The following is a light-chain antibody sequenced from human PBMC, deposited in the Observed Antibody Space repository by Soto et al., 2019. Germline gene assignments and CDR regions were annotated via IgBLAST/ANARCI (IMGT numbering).Light chain of an antibody. CDR1: QGISTY. Sequence: DIQLTQSPSFLSASVGDRVTMTCRASQGISTYLAWYQQKPGKAPKLLIYAASTLQSGVPSRFSGSGSVTDFTLTISSLEPEDFAVYYCQQRSNWATFGPGTKVDIK. J-gene: IGKJ3*01. CDR2: AAS. V-gene: IGKV1-9*01. CDR3: QQRSNWAT.